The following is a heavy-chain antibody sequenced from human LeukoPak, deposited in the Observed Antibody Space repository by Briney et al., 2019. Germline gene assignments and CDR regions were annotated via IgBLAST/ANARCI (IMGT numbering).Heavy chain of an antibody. V-gene: IGHV3-21*01. CDR3: ARDLVETTNRKYFDY. CDR2: ISSSSNYI. Sequence: PGGSLRLSCAASGFNFSSYSMNWVRQAPGKGLEWVSSISSSSNYIYYADSVKGRFTISRDKAKNSLFLQMNSLRVEDTAVYYCARDLVETTNRKYFDYWGQGTLVTVSS. D-gene: IGHD1-26*01. CDR1: GFNFSSYS. J-gene: IGHJ4*02.